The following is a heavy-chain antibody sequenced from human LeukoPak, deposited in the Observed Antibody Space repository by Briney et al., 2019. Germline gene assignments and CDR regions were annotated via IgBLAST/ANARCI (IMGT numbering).Heavy chain of an antibody. CDR1: GFTFDDYA. CDR2: ISWNSGSI. J-gene: IGHJ5*02. Sequence: PGRSLRLSCAASGFTFDDYAMHWVRQAPGKGLEWVSGISWNSGSIGYADSVKGRFTISRDNSKNTLYLQMNSLRAEDTAVYYCAREHYYGSNWFDPWGQGTLVTVSS. D-gene: IGHD3-10*01. V-gene: IGHV3-9*01. CDR3: AREHYYGSNWFDP.